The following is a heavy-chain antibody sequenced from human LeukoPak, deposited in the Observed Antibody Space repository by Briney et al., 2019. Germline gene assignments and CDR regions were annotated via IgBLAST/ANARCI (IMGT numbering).Heavy chain of an antibody. Sequence: ASVKVSCKTSGYTFTGQYLHWVRQAPGQGLEWMGWINPNSGGTKSAQKFQGRVIMTRDTSLSTAYMELNSLKSDDTAVYFCARGVSVVTAYYFDYWGQGTLVTVSS. J-gene: IGHJ4*02. D-gene: IGHD4-23*01. CDR1: GYTFTGQY. CDR3: ARGVSVVTAYYFDY. CDR2: INPNSGGT. V-gene: IGHV1-2*02.